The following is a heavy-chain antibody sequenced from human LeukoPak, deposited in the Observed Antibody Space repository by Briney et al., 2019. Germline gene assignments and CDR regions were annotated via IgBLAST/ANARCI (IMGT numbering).Heavy chain of an antibody. D-gene: IGHD2-2*01. J-gene: IGHJ4*02. CDR2: IIPILGIA. CDR1: GGTFSSYT. Sequence: GASVKVSCKASGGTFSSYTISWVRQAPGQGLEWMGRIIPILGIANYAQKFQGRVTITADKSTSTAYMELSSLRSEDTAVYYCARDPAPECCSSTSCQAFDYWGQGTLVTVSS. CDR3: ARDPAPECCSSTSCQAFDY. V-gene: IGHV1-69*04.